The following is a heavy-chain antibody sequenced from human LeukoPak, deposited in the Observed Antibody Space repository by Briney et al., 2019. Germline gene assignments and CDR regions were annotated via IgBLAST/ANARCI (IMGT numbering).Heavy chain of an antibody. Sequence: GGSLRLSCAASGFTFSSYSMNWVRQAPGKGLEWVSSISSSSSYIYYADSVKGRFTISRDNAKNSLYLQMNSLRAEDTAVYYCARLRIQLWSYGLDVWGQGTTVTVSS. CDR3: ARLRIQLWSYGLDV. CDR1: GFTFSSYS. CDR2: ISSSSSYI. J-gene: IGHJ6*02. D-gene: IGHD5-18*01. V-gene: IGHV3-21*01.